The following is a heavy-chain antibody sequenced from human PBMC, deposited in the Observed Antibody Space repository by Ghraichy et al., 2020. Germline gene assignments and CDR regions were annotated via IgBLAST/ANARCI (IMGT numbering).Heavy chain of an antibody. CDR2: IKPDVSER. CDR3: ARRVAVAGTWIWYLEL. J-gene: IGHJ2*01. V-gene: IGHV3-7*03. D-gene: IGHD6-19*01. CDR1: GFTFSSYW. Sequence: GGSLRLSCAASGFTFSSYWMSWVRQAPGKGLEWVANIKPDVSERYYLDSVKGRFTISRDNAENSLYLQMQSLRAEDTAVYYCARRVAVAGTWIWYLELWGRGTLVSVSS.